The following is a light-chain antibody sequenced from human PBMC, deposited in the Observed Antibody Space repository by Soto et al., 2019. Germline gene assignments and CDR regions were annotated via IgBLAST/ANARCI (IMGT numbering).Light chain of an antibody. Sequence: DMQITQCQSSLSASVGDRVTLTCRASQSMCLYLNWFQQRPGKAPNLLIYAASSLQSGVPSRFSGSGSGTDFTLTISSLQPEDFATYYCQQGYNTPITFGHGRLLEI. V-gene: IGKV1-39*01. J-gene: IGKJ5*01. CDR3: QQGYNTPIT. CDR2: AAS. CDR1: QSMCLY.